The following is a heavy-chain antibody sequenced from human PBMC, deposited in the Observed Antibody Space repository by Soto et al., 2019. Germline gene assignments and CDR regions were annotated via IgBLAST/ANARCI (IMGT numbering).Heavy chain of an antibody. Sequence: PGGSLRLSCAASGFTFSSYSMNWVRQAPGKGLEWVSSISSSSSYIYYADSVKGRFTISRDNAKNSLYLQMNSLRAEDTAVYYCARDEGYGDYNFDYWGQGTLVTVSS. CDR3: ARDEGYGDYNFDY. CDR1: GFTFSSYS. V-gene: IGHV3-21*01. D-gene: IGHD4-17*01. J-gene: IGHJ4*02. CDR2: ISSSSSYI.